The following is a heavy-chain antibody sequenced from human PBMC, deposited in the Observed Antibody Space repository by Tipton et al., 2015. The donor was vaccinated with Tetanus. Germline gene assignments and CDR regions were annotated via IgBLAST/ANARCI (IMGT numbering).Heavy chain of an antibody. CDR1: GGSVRSGSYY. D-gene: IGHD3-9*01. Sequence: TLSLTCTVSGGSVRSGSYYWNWIRQPPGKRLEWLAYVSYSGRTNSNYSLKSRITISQDTSKNQFSLNLSSVTAADTAVYYCARSGYYSRAYYHYRMDVWGQGTTVTVSS. CDR2: VSYSGRT. CDR3: ARSGYYSRAYYHYRMDV. V-gene: IGHV4-61*01. J-gene: IGHJ6*02.